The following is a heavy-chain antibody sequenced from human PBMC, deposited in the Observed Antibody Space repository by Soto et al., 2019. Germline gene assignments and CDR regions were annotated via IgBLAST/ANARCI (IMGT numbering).Heavy chain of an antibody. Sequence: ASVKVSCKASGYTFTSYGIHWVRQTPGQRLEWMGWINAANGDTKYSPKFQGRVTITRDTSASTAYMELSSLRSEDTAVYYCVRRHVSATGIDWFDPWGQGTLVTVSS. J-gene: IGHJ5*02. CDR2: INAANGDT. V-gene: IGHV1-3*01. D-gene: IGHD6-13*01. CDR3: VRRHVSATGIDWFDP. CDR1: GYTFTSYG.